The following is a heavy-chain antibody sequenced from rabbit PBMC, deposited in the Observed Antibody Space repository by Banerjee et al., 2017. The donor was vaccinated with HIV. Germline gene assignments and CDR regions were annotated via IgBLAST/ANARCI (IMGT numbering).Heavy chain of an antibody. CDR1: GFSFSSGYD. CDR2: IYTGSSGST. D-gene: IGHD1-1*01. J-gene: IGHJ4*01. Sequence: QEQLVESGGGLVQPEGSLTLTCTASGFSFSSGYDMCWVRQAPGKGLEWIGCIYTGSSGSTHYASWAKGGFTISKTSSTTVTLQMTSLTAADTAIYFCARIGNTHSAGFKLWGPGTLVTVS. CDR3: ARIGNTHSAGFKL. V-gene: IGHV1S45*01.